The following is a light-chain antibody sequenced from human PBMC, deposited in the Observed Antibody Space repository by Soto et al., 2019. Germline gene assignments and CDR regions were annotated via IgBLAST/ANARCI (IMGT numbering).Light chain of an antibody. CDR1: SSNIGAGYD. Sequence: QSVLTQPPSVSGAPGQRVTISCTGSSSNIGAGYDVHWYQQLPGTAPKLLIYGNSNRPSGVPDRFSGSKSGTSASLAITGLQAEDEADYYCQSYDSSLGRVLGGGTKLTVL. V-gene: IGLV1-40*01. J-gene: IGLJ2*01. CDR3: QSYDSSLGRV. CDR2: GNS.